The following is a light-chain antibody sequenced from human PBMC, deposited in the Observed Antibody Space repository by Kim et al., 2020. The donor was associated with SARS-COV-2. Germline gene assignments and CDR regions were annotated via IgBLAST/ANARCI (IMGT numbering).Light chain of an antibody. J-gene: IGLJ2*01. CDR3: NSRDSSGNHHVV. CDR1: SLRSYY. Sequence: LGQTVRITCQGDSLRSYYASWYQQKPGQAPVLVIYGKNNRPSGIPDRFSGSSSGNTASLTITGAQAEDEADYYRNSRDSSGNHHVVFGGGTQLTVL. CDR2: GKN. V-gene: IGLV3-19*01.